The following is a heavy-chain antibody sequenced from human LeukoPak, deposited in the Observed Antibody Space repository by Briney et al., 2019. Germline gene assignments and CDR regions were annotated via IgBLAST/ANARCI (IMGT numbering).Heavy chain of an antibody. CDR2: IYHSGST. J-gene: IGHJ5*02. V-gene: IGHV4-39*07. CDR3: ASSLWFGELNWFDP. D-gene: IGHD3-10*01. Sequence: SETLSLTCTVSGGSVSSSSYYWGWIRQPPGKGLEWIGSIYHSGSTYYNPSLKSRVTISVDTSKNQFSLKLSSVTAADTAVYYCASSLWFGELNWFDPWGQGTLVTVSS. CDR1: GGSVSSSSYY.